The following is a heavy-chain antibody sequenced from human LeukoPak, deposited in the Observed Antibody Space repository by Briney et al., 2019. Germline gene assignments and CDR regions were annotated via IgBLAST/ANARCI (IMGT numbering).Heavy chain of an antibody. Sequence: PGGSLRLSCAASGFTFSSYAMSWVRQAPGKGLERVSAISGSGGSTYYADSVKGRFTVSRDNSKNTLYLQVNSLRAEDTAVYYCAKGLLYGSGSYYYYGMDVWGQGTTVTVSS. CDR1: GFTFSSYA. J-gene: IGHJ6*02. V-gene: IGHV3-23*01. D-gene: IGHD3-10*01. CDR2: ISGSGGST. CDR3: AKGLLYGSGSYYYYGMDV.